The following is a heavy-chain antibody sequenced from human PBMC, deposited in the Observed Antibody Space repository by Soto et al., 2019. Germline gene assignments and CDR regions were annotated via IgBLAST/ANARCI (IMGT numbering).Heavy chain of an antibody. D-gene: IGHD6-19*01. Sequence: EVKLVESGGGLVQPGGSLSLSCAASGFTFSSYWMHWVRQAPGKGLVWVSRINSDGSSTSYADSVKGRFTISRDNANQTLYLQMMSLRAEDTAVYYCARRRRSSGWKTNFDYWGQGTLVTVSS. CDR3: ARRRRSSGWKTNFDY. CDR2: INSDGSST. J-gene: IGHJ4*02. V-gene: IGHV3-74*01. CDR1: GFTFSSYW.